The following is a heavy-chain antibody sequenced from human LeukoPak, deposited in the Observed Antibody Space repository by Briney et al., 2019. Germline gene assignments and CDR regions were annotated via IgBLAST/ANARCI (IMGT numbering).Heavy chain of an antibody. Sequence: ASVKVSCKASRYTFTSYYMHWVRQAPGQGLEWMGIINPSGGSTSYAQKFQGRVTMTRDTSTSTVYMELSSLRSEDTAVYYCASELITYYYDSSGYYSNDYWGQGTLVTVSS. CDR1: RYTFTSYY. D-gene: IGHD3-22*01. J-gene: IGHJ4*02. CDR2: INPSGGST. V-gene: IGHV1-46*01. CDR3: ASELITYYYDSSGYYSNDY.